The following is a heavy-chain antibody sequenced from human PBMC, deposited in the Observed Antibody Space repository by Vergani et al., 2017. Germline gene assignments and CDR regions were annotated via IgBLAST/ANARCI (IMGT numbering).Heavy chain of an antibody. CDR1: GGSFSGYY. D-gene: IGHD6-19*01. J-gene: IGHJ4*02. V-gene: IGHV4-34*01. Sequence: QVQLQQWGAGLLKPSETLSLTCAVYGGSFSGYYWSWIRQPPGKGLEWIGEINHSGSTNYHPSLKSRGTISVDTSKNQFSLKLSAVTAADTAVYYCAREGIAVADYFDDWGQGTLVTVSS. CDR2: INHSGST. CDR3: AREGIAVADYFDD.